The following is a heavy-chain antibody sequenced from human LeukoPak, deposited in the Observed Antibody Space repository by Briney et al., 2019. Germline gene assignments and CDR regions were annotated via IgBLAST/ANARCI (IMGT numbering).Heavy chain of an antibody. D-gene: IGHD5-12*01. CDR3: ARAVSSGYDFAYYYYYGMGV. V-gene: IGHV3-21*01. CDR1: GFTFSSYS. Sequence: GGSLRLSCAASGFTFSSYSMNWVRQAPGKGLEWVSSISSSSSYMYYADSVKGRFTISRDNAKNSLYLQMNSLRAEDTAVYYCARAVSSGYDFAYYYYYGMGVWGKGTTVTVSS. J-gene: IGHJ6*04. CDR2: ISSSSSYM.